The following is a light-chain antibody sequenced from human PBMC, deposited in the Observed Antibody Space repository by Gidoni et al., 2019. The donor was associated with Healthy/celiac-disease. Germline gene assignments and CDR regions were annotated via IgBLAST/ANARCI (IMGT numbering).Light chain of an antibody. V-gene: IGLV2-14*04. CDR2: DVS. CDR3: SSYTSSSLV. J-gene: IGLJ2*01. Sequence: GSPGQSITISCTGTSSDVGGYNYVSWYQQHPGKAPILMIHDVSNRPSGVSNRFSGSKSGNTASLTISGLQAEDEADYYCSSYTSSSLVFGGGTKLTVL. CDR1: SSDVGGYNY.